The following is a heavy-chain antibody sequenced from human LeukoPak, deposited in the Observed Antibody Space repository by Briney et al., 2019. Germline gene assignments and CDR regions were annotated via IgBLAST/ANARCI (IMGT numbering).Heavy chain of an antibody. J-gene: IGHJ4*02. CDR3: AKDREYDDSCDYNG. CDR1: GFAFNTYA. D-gene: IGHD3-22*01. V-gene: IGHV3-30-3*01. Sequence: GGSLRPSCAASGFAFNTYAMHWFRQAPGKGLEWVAVISFDGNTIHYADSVKGRFTISRDNSKNTLFLQMDSLRAEDTAVYYCAKDREYDDSCDYNGWGQGTLVTVSS. CDR2: ISFDGNTI.